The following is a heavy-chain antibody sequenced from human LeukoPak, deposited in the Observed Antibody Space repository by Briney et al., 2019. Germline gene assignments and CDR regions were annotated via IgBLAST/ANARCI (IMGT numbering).Heavy chain of an antibody. CDR2: FDPEDGET. D-gene: IGHD6-6*01. V-gene: IGHV1-24*01. CDR1: GYTLTVLS. J-gene: IGHJ3*02. Sequence: ASVKVSCKVSGYTLTVLSMHWVRQAPGKGLEWMGGFDPEDGETIYAQKFQGRVTMTEDTSTDTAYMELSSLRSEDTAVYYCATSIAARLIGAFDIWGQGTMVTVSS. CDR3: ATSIAARLIGAFDI.